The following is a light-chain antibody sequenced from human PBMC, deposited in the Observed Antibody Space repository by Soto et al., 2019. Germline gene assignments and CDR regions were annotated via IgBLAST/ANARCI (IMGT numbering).Light chain of an antibody. CDR3: QQRSNWPLT. Sequence: EIVMTQSPATLSVSPGERATLSCRASQSVSSSYLAWYQQKPGQAPRLLIYGASNRATGIPARFSGSGSGTDFTLTISSLEPEDFAVYYCQQRSNWPLTFGGGTKVDI. CDR2: GAS. V-gene: IGKV3D-20*02. J-gene: IGKJ4*01. CDR1: QSVSSSY.